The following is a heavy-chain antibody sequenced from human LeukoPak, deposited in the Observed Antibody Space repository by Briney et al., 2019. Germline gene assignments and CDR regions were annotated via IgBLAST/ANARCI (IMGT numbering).Heavy chain of an antibody. D-gene: IGHD6-19*01. V-gene: IGHV3-11*01. Sequence: AGGSLRLSCAASGFTFSDYYMTWIRQAPGKGLEWVSYISISSGTTYYADSVKGRFTISRDNSKNTLYLQMNSLRAEDTAVYYCARGIAVAFLQANWFDPWGQGTLVTVSS. CDR2: ISISSGTT. CDR1: GFTFSDYY. J-gene: IGHJ5*02. CDR3: ARGIAVAFLQANWFDP.